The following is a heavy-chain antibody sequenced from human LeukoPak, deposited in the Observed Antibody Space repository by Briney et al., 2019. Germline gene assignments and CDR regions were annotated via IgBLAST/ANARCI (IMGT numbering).Heavy chain of an antibody. J-gene: IGHJ4*02. V-gene: IGHV1-69*13. CDR3: ARGGGPSTDYFDY. D-gene: IGHD4-17*01. CDR2: IIPIFGTA. CDR1: GGTFSSYA. Sequence: GASVKVSCKASGGTFSSYAISWVRQAPGQGLEWMGGIIPIFGTANYAQRFQGRVTITADESTSTAYMELSSLRSEDTAVYYCARGGGPSTDYFDYWGQGTLVTVSS.